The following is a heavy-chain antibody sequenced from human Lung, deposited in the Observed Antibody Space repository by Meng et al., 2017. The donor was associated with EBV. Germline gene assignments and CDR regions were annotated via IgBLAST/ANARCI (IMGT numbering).Heavy chain of an antibody. V-gene: IGHV3-21*02. CDR1: GFAFSSYS. Sequence: EVQLVEAGGXLVKPGGSLRLSCAASGFAFSSYSMKWLRQAPGKGLEWVSSITSSSSFIYYEDSVKGRFTISRDNAKNSLYLQMNSLRAEDTAVYYCARAYSRRAPPDYWGQGTLVTVAS. CDR3: ARAYSRRAPPDY. CDR2: ITSSSSFI. D-gene: IGHD6-13*01. J-gene: IGHJ4*02.